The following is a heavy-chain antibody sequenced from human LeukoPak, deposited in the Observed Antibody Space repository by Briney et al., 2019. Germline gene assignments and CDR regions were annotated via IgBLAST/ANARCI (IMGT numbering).Heavy chain of an antibody. D-gene: IGHD2-15*01. Sequence: ASVKVSCKVSGYTLTEFPMHWVRQAPGKGPEWMGGFNPEDGETIYAQKFQGRVTMTEDTSTDTAYMELSSLRSEDTAVYYCATDVSPGGYDYYDMDVWGQGTTVTVSS. V-gene: IGHV1-24*01. CDR3: ATDVSPGGYDYYDMDV. J-gene: IGHJ6*02. CDR1: GYTLTEFP. CDR2: FNPEDGET.